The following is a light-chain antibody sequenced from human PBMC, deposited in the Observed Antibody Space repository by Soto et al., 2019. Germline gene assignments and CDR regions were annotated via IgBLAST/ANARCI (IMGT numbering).Light chain of an antibody. CDR3: QQRSNWLLT. CDR2: GAS. Sequence: EIVLTQSPGTLSLSPGERATLSCRASQSVSSSFLAWYQHKPGQAPRLLIYGASYRATGIPDRFSGSGSGTDFTLTISRLEPEDFAVYYCQQRSNWLLTFGGGTKVDIK. CDR1: QSVSSSF. V-gene: IGKV3D-20*02. J-gene: IGKJ4*01.